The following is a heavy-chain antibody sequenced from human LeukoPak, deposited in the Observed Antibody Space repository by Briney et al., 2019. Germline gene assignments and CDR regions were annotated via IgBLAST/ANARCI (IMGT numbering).Heavy chain of an antibody. Sequence: ASVEVSCKASGYTFTSYGISWVRQAPGQGLEWMGWISAYNGNTNYAQRLQGRVTMTTDTSTSTAYMELRSLRSDDTAVYYCARLREDYVWGSYRFDKYNWFDPWGQGTLVTVSS. CDR3: ARLREDYVWGSYRFDKYNWFDP. CDR2: ISAYNGNT. V-gene: IGHV1-18*01. CDR1: GYTFTSYG. J-gene: IGHJ5*02. D-gene: IGHD3-16*02.